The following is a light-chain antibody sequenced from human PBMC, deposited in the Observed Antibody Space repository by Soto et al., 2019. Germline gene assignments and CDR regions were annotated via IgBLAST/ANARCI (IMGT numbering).Light chain of an antibody. J-gene: IGKJ4*01. CDR1: QSISSY. CDR3: QQSYSTPPALT. Sequence: IQMTQSPSSLSASVRDRFTSTCRASQSISSYLNWYQQKPGKAPKLLIYAASSLQSGVPSRFSGSGSGTDFTLTISSLQPEDFATYYGQQSYSTPPALTFGGGTKVDIK. V-gene: IGKV1-39*01. CDR2: AAS.